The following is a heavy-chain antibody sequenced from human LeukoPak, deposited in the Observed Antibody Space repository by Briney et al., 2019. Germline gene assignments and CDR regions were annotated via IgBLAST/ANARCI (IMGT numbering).Heavy chain of an antibody. CDR1: GGSISSSSYY. J-gene: IGHJ5*02. CDR2: IYYSGST. CDR3: ARRGGGIAVAGPYNWFDP. D-gene: IGHD6-19*01. V-gene: IGHV4-39*01. Sequence: SETLSLTCTVSGGSISSSSYYWGWIRQPPGKGLEWIGSIYYSGSTYYNPSLKSRVTISVDTSKNQFSLKLSSVTAADTAVYYCARRGGGIAVAGPYNWFDPWGQGTLVTVSS.